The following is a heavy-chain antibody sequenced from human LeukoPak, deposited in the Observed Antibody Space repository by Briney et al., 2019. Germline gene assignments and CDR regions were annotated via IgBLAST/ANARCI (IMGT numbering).Heavy chain of an antibody. D-gene: IGHD3-9*01. CDR3: ARVEDYDILTGFDY. CDR1: GFTFSSYE. V-gene: IGHV3-48*03. CDR2: ISSSGSTI. Sequence: PGGSLRLSCAASGFTFSSYEMSWVRQAPGKGLEWVSYISSSGSTIYYADSVKGRFTISRDNAKNSLYLQMNSLRAEDTAVYYCARVEDYDILTGFDYWGQGTLVTVSS. J-gene: IGHJ4*02.